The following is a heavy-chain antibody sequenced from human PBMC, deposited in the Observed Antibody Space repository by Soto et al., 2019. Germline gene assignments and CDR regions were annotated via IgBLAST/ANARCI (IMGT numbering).Heavy chain of an antibody. CDR2: IYYSGST. V-gene: IGHV4-31*03. CDR1: GGSISSGGYC. CDR3: ARELYCGGDCYTNYYYYGMDV. Sequence: SETLSLTCTVSGGSISSGGYCWSWIRQHPGKGLEWIGYIYYSGSTYYNPSLKSRVTISVDTSKNQFSLKLSSVTAADMAVYYCARELYCGGDCYTNYYYYGMDVWGQGTTVTSP. D-gene: IGHD2-21*02. J-gene: IGHJ6*02.